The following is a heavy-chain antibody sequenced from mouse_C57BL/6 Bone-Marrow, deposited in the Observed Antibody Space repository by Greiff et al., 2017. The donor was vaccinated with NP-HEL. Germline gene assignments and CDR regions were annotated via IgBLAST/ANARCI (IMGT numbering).Heavy chain of an antibody. CDR3: ARRYDGYYYAMDY. Sequence: EVKLVESGPELVKPGASVKIPCKASGYTFTDYNMDWVKQSHGKSLEWIGDINPNNGGTIYNQKFKGKATLTVDKSSSTAYMELRSLTSEDTAVYYCARRYDGYYYAMDYWGQGTSVTVSS. V-gene: IGHV1-18*01. J-gene: IGHJ4*01. CDR2: INPNNGGT. D-gene: IGHD2-14*01. CDR1: GYTFTDYN.